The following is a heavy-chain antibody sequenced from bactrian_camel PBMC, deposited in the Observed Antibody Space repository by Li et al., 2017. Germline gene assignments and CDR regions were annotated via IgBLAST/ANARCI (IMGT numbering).Heavy chain of an antibody. CDR1: GFIFSNCG. V-gene: IGHV3S53*01. J-gene: IGHJ4*01. D-gene: IGHD5*01. Sequence: HVQLVESGGGSALAGGSVRLSCAASGFIFSNCGMGWYRQVPGKERELVSDINSDGTSKIADSVKGRFTISQDLAKNTVFLEMNSLKTDDTGVYLCSAILNLGRGRACVGKGPNYWGQGTQVTVS. CDR3: SAILNLGRGRACVGKGPNY. CDR2: INSDGTS.